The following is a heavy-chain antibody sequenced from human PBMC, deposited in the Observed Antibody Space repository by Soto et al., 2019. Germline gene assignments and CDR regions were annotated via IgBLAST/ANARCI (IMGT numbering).Heavy chain of an antibody. CDR3: ARVDLQKFYNWFDP. V-gene: IGHV4-59*01. J-gene: IGHJ5*02. D-gene: IGHD4-4*01. Sequence: SETLSLTCTVSGDSISSYDWTWIRQPPGKGLEWIGYFYYSGNTKYNPSLKSRVTISIDTSKNQFSLKLSSVTAADTAVYYCARVDLQKFYNWFDPWGQGTLVTVSS. CDR2: FYYSGNT. CDR1: GDSISSYD.